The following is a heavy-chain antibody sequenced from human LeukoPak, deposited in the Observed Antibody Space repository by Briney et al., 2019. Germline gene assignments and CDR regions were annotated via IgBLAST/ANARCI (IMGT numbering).Heavy chain of an antibody. Sequence: GGSLRLSCAASGFDFGAYEMNWVRQAPGKGLEWVAYFAGSDTTTYYADSVKGRFITSRDNARNSLYLQMNSLRAEDTALYYCTTLGYHLDSWGQGTLVTVSS. CDR3: TTLGYHLDS. J-gene: IGHJ4*02. CDR2: FAGSDTTT. CDR1: GFDFGAYE. V-gene: IGHV3-48*03. D-gene: IGHD3-22*01.